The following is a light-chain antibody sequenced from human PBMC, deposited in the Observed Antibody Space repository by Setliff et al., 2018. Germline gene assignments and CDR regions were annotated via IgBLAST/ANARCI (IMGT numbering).Light chain of an antibody. Sequence: QSALAQPPSASGSPGQSVTISCTGTSNDVSGYNYVSWYQQHLGKAPQLMIYDVSKRPSGVPDRFSGSKSGNTASLTVSGLQAEDEADYYCSSYAGSNHFVFGTGTKVTV. CDR3: SSYAGSNHFV. CDR2: DVS. V-gene: IGLV2-8*01. J-gene: IGLJ1*01. CDR1: SNDVSGYNY.